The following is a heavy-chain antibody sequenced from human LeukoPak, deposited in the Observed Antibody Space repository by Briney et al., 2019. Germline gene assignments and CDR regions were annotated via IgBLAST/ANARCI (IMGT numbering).Heavy chain of an antibody. CDR3: SHDFGNH. Sequence: GGSLRLSCAASGFTFSSYSMNWVRQAPGKGLEWVSYISSSSGTIYYADSVKGRFTISRDNATNSLYLQMNSLRAEDTAVYYCSHDFGNHWGQGTLVTVSS. D-gene: IGHD4-17*01. CDR1: GFTFSSYS. V-gene: IGHV3-48*04. J-gene: IGHJ5*02. CDR2: ISSSSGTI.